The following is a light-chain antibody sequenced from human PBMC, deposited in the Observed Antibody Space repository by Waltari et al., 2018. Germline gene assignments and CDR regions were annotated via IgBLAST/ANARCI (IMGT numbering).Light chain of an antibody. CDR1: ISNVGSYNL. Sequence: QSALTQPASVSGSPGQSITISCTGFISNVGSYNLVSWYQKHPGKAPKLLIYEGNRRPSGVSHRFSGSKSDNTASLTLSGLQAEDEADYYCCSNVGSSVFFGGGTKLTVL. CDR3: CSNVGSSVF. CDR2: EGN. V-gene: IGLV2-23*03. J-gene: IGLJ2*01.